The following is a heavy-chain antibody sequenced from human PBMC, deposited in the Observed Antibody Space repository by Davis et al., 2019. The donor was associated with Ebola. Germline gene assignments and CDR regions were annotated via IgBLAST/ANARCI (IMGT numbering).Heavy chain of an antibody. Sequence: GESLKISCAASGLTFSDYWMSWVRQAPGKGPEWVANVNVDGSEKYYVDSVRGRFTISRDNAKNSLYLQMNSLRPEDTAVYYCARDPVQYSRAYTSGDYWGQGTLVTVSS. V-gene: IGHV3-7*03. D-gene: IGHD6-25*01. CDR2: VNVDGSEK. CDR3: ARDPVQYSRAYTSGDY. J-gene: IGHJ4*02. CDR1: GLTFSDYW.